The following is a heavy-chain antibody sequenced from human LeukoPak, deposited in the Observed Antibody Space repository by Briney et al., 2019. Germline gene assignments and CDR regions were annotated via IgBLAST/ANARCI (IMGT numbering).Heavy chain of an antibody. J-gene: IGHJ4*02. D-gene: IGHD5-24*01. CDR3: ARGRRDGYNDY. CDR2: INHSGST. CDR1: SGSFSGYY. V-gene: IGHV4-34*01. Sequence: SETLSLTCAVYSGSFSGYYWSWIRQPPGKGLEWIGEINHSGSTNYNPSLKSRVTISVDTSKNQFSLKLSSVTAADTAVYYCARGRRDGYNDYWGQGTLVTVSS.